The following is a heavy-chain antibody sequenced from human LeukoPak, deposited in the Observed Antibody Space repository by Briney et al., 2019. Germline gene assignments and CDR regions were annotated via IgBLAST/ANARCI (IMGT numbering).Heavy chain of an antibody. CDR3: AKGSDYDSSGYYYVWGTFDY. CDR1: GFTFDDYA. V-gene: IGHV3-9*01. CDR2: ISWNSGSI. Sequence: GRSLRLSCAASGFTFDDYAMHWVRQAPGKGLEWVSGISWNSGSIGYADSVKGRFTISRDNAKNSLYLQMNSLRAEDTALYYCAKGSDYDSSGYYYVWGTFDYWGQGTLVTVSS. D-gene: IGHD3-22*01. J-gene: IGHJ4*02.